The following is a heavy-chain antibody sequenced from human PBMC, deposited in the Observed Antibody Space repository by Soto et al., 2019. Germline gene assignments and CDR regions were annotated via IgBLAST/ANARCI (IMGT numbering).Heavy chain of an antibody. D-gene: IGHD3-3*01. CDR2: IKQDGSEE. V-gene: IGHV3-7*01. CDR1: GFTFSSYW. Sequence: PGGSPRLSCAASGFTFSSYWMSWVRQAPGKXLEWVANIKQDGSEEYYVDSVKGRFTISRDNAKNSLYLQLSSLRAEDTAVYYCARVGLRFLEWLFNPGYGMDVWGQGTTVTVSS. J-gene: IGHJ6*01. CDR3: ARVGLRFLEWLFNPGYGMDV.